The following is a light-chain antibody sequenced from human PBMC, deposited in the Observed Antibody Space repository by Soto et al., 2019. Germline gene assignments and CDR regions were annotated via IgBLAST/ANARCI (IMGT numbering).Light chain of an antibody. V-gene: IGKV3-15*01. CDR2: GAS. CDR3: QQYNNWPPET. Sequence: EIVMTQSPATLSVSPGERATLSCRASQSVSSNLAWYQQKPGQAPRLLIYGASTRATGIPARFSGSGSGTEFTLTISSLQSEDFAVYHCQQYNNWPPETFGQGTRLEIK. CDR1: QSVSSN. J-gene: IGKJ5*01.